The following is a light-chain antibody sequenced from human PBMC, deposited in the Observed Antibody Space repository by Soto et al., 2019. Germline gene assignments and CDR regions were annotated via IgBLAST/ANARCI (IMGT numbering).Light chain of an antibody. Sequence: QSVLTQPPSVSATPGQKVTICCSGSSSNIGNNYVSWYQQLPGTAPKLLIYENNKRPSGIPDRFSGSKSGTSATLGITGLQTGDEADYYCGTWDSSLSAVVFGGGTKLTVL. CDR2: ENN. J-gene: IGLJ2*01. CDR1: SSNIGNNY. CDR3: GTWDSSLSAVV. V-gene: IGLV1-51*02.